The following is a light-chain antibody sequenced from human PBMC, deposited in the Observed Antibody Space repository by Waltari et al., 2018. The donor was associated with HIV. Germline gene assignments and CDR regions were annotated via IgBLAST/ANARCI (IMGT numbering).Light chain of an antibody. Sequence: SYDLTQPLSVSVALGQTATITCGGNNIGRQNGCWYQQRPGQAPVLIIYRDNTRPSGIPERFSGSNSGNTATLTIRRAQAGDEADYYCQVRVSNSVVFGGGTNLTVL. J-gene: IGLJ2*01. CDR3: QVRVSNSVV. V-gene: IGLV3-9*01. CDR2: RDN. CDR1: NIGRQN.